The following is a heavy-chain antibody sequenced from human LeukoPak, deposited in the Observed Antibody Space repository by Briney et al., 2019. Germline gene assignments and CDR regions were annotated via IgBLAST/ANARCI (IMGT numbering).Heavy chain of an antibody. CDR3: AKDGRTSSPK. V-gene: IGHV3-23*01. J-gene: IGHJ4*02. CDR1: GFTFSKYA. CDR2: INAAAGT. Sequence: GGSLRLSCAASGFTFSKYAMSWVRQAPGKGLEWVSGINAAAGTDYSESVKGRFTISRDNFNNMLSLQMNSLRAEDTALYYCAKDGRTSSPKWGQGILVTVSS. D-gene: IGHD1-26*01.